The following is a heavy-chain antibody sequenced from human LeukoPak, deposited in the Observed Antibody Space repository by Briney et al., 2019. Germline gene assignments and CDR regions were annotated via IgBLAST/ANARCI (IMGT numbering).Heavy chain of an antibody. J-gene: IGHJ4*02. Sequence: ASVKVSCKASGYTFTSYDINWVRQAPGQGLEWMGWINPNSGGTNYAQKFQGRVTMTRDTSISTAYMELSRLRSDDTAVYYCARVMVRGVGKDWGQGTLVTVSS. CDR1: GYTFTSYD. D-gene: IGHD3-10*01. CDR3: ARVMVRGVGKD. V-gene: IGHV1-2*02. CDR2: INPNSGGT.